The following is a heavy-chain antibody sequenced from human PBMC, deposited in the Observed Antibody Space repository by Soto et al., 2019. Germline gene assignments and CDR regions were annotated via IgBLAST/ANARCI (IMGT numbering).Heavy chain of an antibody. V-gene: IGHV1-69*06. CDR2: IIPIFGTA. J-gene: IGHJ6*02. Sequence: QVQLVQSGAEVKKPGSSVKVSCKASGGTFSSYAISWVRQAPGQGLEWMGGIIPIFGTANYAQKFQGRVTITVDKAKSTAYMEMSSLRSEDTAVYYCASTYGSGSYLGMDVWGQGTTVTVSS. CDR3: ASTYGSGSYLGMDV. CDR1: GGTFSSYA. D-gene: IGHD3-10*01.